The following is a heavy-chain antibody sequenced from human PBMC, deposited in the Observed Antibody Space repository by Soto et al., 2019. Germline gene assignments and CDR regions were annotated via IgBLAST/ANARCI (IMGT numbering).Heavy chain of an antibody. D-gene: IGHD3-16*01. V-gene: IGHV1-69*01. Sequence: QVQLVQSGAEVKKPGSSVKVSCKASGGSFSSYAISWVRQAPGQGLEWMGGIIPIFGTPNYAQKFQGRVTITADESTSTAYMELSSLRSEDTAVYYCANSAYYDYVWGSSWDAFDIWGQGTMVTVST. CDR2: IIPIFGTP. CDR1: GGSFSSYA. J-gene: IGHJ3*02. CDR3: ANSAYYDYVWGSSWDAFDI.